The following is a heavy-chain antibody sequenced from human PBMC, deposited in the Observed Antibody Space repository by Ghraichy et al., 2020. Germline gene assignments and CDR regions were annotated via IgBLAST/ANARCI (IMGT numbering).Heavy chain of an antibody. V-gene: IGHV3-30-3*01. Sequence: GGSLRLSCAVSGFIFRDYAMHWVRQAPGKGLEWVAAISYVGSNRYYSDAVKGRFTSSRDNPQNTLYPQMNSLTPEDTATYYCARDAGVVYTSSWWTSVDHWGRGTLVTV. J-gene: IGHJ4*02. CDR2: ISYVGSNR. CDR3: ARDAGVVYTSSWWTSVDH. D-gene: IGHD2-8*02. CDR1: GFIFRDYA.